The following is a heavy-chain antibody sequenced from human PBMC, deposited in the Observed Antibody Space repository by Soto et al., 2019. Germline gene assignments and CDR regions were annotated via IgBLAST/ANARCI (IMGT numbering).Heavy chain of an antibody. CDR3: TRGRGQPMLDY. CDR2: IYYSGST. V-gene: IGHV4-31*03. CDR1: GGSISSGGYY. Sequence: LSLTCTVSGGSISSGGYYWSWIRQHPGKGLEWIGYIYYSGSTYYNPSLKSRVTISVDTSKNQFSLKLNSVTAADTAVYYGTRGRGQPMLDYWGQGTLVTLSS. D-gene: IGHD6-13*01. J-gene: IGHJ4*02.